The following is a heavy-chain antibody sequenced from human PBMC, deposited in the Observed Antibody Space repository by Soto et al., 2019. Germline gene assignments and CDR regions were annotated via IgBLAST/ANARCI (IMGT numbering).Heavy chain of an antibody. CDR2: IYYSGST. V-gene: IGHV4-39*01. D-gene: IGHD3-9*01. CDR1: GGSISSSSYY. J-gene: IGHJ4*02. Sequence: SETLSLTCTVSGGSISSSSYYWGWIRQPPGKGLEWIGSIYYSGSTYYNPSLKSRVTISVDTSKNQFSLKLSSVTAADAAVYYCAATRGYFDWLFDYWGQGTLVTVSS. CDR3: AATRGYFDWLFDY.